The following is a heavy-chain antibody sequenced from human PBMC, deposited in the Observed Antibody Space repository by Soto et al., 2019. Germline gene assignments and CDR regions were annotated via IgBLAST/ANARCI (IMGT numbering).Heavy chain of an antibody. CDR2: IIPIFGTA. CDR1: GGTFSSYA. CDR3: AAGGQWELLPLDP. D-gene: IGHD1-26*01. Sequence: SVKVSCKASGGTFSSYAISWVRQAPGQGLEWMGGIIPIFGTANYAQKFQGRVTITADKSTSTAYMELSSLRSEDTAVYYCAAGGQWELLPLDPWGQGTLVTVPS. V-gene: IGHV1-69*06. J-gene: IGHJ5*02.